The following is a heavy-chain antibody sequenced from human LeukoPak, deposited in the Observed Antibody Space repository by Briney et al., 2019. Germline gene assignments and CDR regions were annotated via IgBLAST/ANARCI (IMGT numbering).Heavy chain of an antibody. V-gene: IGHV3-23*01. J-gene: IGHJ6*02. CDR3: AKKGIAAAAGPTFWYYGMDV. CDR2: ISGSGGST. D-gene: IGHD6-13*01. Sequence: GGSLRLSCAASGFTFSSYAMSWVRQAPGKGLEWVSAISGSGGSTYYADSVKGRFTISRDNSKNTLYLQMNSLRAEDTAVYYCAKKGIAAAAGPTFWYYGMDVWGQGTTVTVSS. CDR1: GFTFSSYA.